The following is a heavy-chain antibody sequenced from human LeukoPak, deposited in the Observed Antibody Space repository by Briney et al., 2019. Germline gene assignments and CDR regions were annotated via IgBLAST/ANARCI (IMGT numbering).Heavy chain of an antibody. CDR3: ARLTPDYGDYSPIDY. D-gene: IGHD4-17*01. CDR1: GFTFSSYA. Sequence: GGSLRLSCAASGFTFSSYAMHWVRQAPGKGLEWVAVISYDGSNKYYADSVKGRFTISRDNSKNTLYLQMNSLRAEDTAVYYCARLTPDYGDYSPIDYWGQGTLVTVSS. CDR2: ISYDGSNK. V-gene: IGHV3-30-3*01. J-gene: IGHJ4*02.